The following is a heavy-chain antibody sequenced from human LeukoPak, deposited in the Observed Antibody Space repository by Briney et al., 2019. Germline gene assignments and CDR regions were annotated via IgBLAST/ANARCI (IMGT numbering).Heavy chain of an antibody. J-gene: IGHJ5*02. D-gene: IGHD3-9*01. Sequence: GGSLRLSCAASGFTFSSYSMNGVRQAPGKGLEWVSSISSSSSYIYYADSVKGRFTISRDNAKNSLYLQMNSLRAEDTAVYYCARATIFGWFDPWGQGTLATVSS. CDR3: ARATIFGWFDP. CDR2: ISSSSSYI. CDR1: GFTFSSYS. V-gene: IGHV3-21*01.